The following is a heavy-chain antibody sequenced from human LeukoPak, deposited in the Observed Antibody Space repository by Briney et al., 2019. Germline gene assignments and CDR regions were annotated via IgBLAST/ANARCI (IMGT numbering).Heavy chain of an antibody. Sequence: SGTLSLTCAVSGGSISSSNWWSWVRQPPGKGLGWIGEIYHSGSTNYNPSLKSRVTISVDKSKNQFSLKLSSVTAADTAVYYCARVSCSGGSCYLDYWGQGTLVTVSS. CDR2: IYHSGST. CDR3: ARVSCSGGSCYLDY. CDR1: GGSISSSNW. J-gene: IGHJ4*02. V-gene: IGHV4-4*02. D-gene: IGHD2-15*01.